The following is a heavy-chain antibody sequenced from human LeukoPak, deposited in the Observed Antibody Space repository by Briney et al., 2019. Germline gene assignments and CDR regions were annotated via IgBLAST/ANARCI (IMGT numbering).Heavy chain of an antibody. J-gene: IGHJ5*02. V-gene: IGHV1-8*01. CDR2: MNPNSGNT. CDR3: ARRKPTSGAQYWFDP. Sequence: ASVKVSCKASGYTFTSYDINWVRQATGQGLEWMGWMNPNSGNTGYAQEFQGRVTMTRDTSISTAYMELSSLTPEDTAVYYCARRKPTSGAQYWFDPWGQGTLVTVSP. D-gene: IGHD3-10*01. CDR1: GYTFTSYD.